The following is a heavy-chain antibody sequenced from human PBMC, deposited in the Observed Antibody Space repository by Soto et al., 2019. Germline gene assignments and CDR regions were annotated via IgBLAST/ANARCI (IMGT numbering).Heavy chain of an antibody. V-gene: IGHV1-3*01. D-gene: IGHD1-1*01. CDR3: ARGKGMEENYYYYGMDV. J-gene: IGHJ6*02. CDR1: GYTFSTYA. Sequence: ASVNVYCKASGYTFSTYALHWVRQATGQGLEWMGWINGGNGHTRYSQKFKDRVTISRDTPASTAYMELSGLRSEDTAVYYCARGKGMEENYYYYGMDVWGQGTTVTVSS. CDR2: INGGNGHT.